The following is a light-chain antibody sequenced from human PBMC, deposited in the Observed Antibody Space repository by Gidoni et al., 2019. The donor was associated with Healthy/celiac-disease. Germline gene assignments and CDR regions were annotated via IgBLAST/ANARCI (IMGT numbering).Light chain of an antibody. CDR2: AAS. Sequence: IQMTQSPSSLSASVGERVTITCRASQSISSYLNWYQQKPGKAPKLLIYAASSVQSGVPSRFSGSGSGTDFTLTISSLQPEDCATYYCQQSYSTPFTFGPGTKVDIK. J-gene: IGKJ3*01. CDR3: QQSYSTPFT. CDR1: QSISSY. V-gene: IGKV1-39*01.